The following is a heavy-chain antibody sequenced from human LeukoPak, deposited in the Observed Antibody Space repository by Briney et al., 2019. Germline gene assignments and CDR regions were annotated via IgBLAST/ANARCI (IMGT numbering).Heavy chain of an antibody. J-gene: IGHJ5*02. CDR1: GFTFDDYA. D-gene: IGHD1-14*01. V-gene: IGHV3-23*01. CDR3: AKGSGINHYHWIDP. CDR2: ISGGGGST. Sequence: PGGSLRLSCAASGFTFDDYAMHWVRQAPGEGLEWVSLISGGGGSTYYADSVKGRLTISRDNSKNTLYLQMDSLRAEDTALYYCAKGSGINHYHWIDPWGQGTLVTVSS.